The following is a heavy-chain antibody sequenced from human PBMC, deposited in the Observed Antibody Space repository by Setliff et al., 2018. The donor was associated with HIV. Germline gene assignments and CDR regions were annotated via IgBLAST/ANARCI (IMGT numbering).Heavy chain of an antibody. J-gene: IGHJ5*02. V-gene: IGHV4-38-2*02. CDR3: ARGGGYYAPLVYWGQGTLVTVS. CDR2: FYETGYT. Sequence: SETLSLTCTVSGDFFSSDYYWGWIRQSPGKGLEWIGSFYETGYTYYNPSLKSRVIISLDTSKNHLSLKLRSVTAADTAVYYCARGGGYYAPLVYWGQGTLVTVSWGQGTLVTVSS. D-gene: IGHD3-22*01. CDR1: GDFFSSDYY.